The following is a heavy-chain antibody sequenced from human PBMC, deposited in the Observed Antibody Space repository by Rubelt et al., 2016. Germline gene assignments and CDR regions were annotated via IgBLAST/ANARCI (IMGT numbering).Heavy chain of an antibody. V-gene: IGHV3-33*06. CDR1: SSYG. J-gene: IGHJ4*02. CDR3: AKGYCSSTNCYGAACDY. D-gene: IGHD2-2*01. Sequence: SSYGMYWVRQAPGKGLEWAAIIWYDGRNKYYADSVKGRFTISRDNSKNTLYLQMNSLRVEDTAVYYCAKGYCSSTNCYGAACDYWGQGTLVTVSS. CDR2: IWYDGRNK.